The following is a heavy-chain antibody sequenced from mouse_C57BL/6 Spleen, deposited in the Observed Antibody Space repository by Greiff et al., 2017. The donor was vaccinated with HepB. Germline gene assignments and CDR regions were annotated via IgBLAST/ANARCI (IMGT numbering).Heavy chain of an antibody. J-gene: IGHJ2*01. CDR2: IYPRSGNT. Sequence: QVQLKESGAELARPGASVKLSCKASGYTFTSYGISWVKQRTGQGLEWIGEIYPRSGNTYYNEKFKGKATLTADKSSSTAYMELRSLTSEDSAVYFCASGGYGSSYSYYFDYWGQGTTLTVSS. CDR1: GYTFTSYG. D-gene: IGHD1-1*01. CDR3: ASGGYGSSYSYYFDY. V-gene: IGHV1-81*01.